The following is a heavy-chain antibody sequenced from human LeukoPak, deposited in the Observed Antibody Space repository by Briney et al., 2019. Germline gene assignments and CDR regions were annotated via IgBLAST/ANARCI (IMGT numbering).Heavy chain of an antibody. Sequence: GGSLRLSCAASGFTFSSYAMHWVRQAPGKGLEWVAVISYDGSNKYYADSVKGRFTISRDNSKNTLYLQMNSLRAEDTAVYYCARDLKRYCDILTGCYGMDVWGQGTTVTVSS. D-gene: IGHD3-9*01. J-gene: IGHJ6*02. CDR1: GFTFSSYA. CDR2: ISYDGSNK. CDR3: ARDLKRYCDILTGCYGMDV. V-gene: IGHV3-30-3*01.